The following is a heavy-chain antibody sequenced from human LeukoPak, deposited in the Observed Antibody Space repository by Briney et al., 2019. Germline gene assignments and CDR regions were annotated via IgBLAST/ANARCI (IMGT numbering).Heavy chain of an antibody. CDR2: ISSNGGST. CDR1: GFTFSSYA. J-gene: IGHJ4*02. V-gene: IGHV3-64*04. CDR3: ARSWLAVAGPEY. D-gene: IGHD6-19*01. Sequence: PGGSLRLSCSASGFTFSSYAMHWVRQAPGKGLEYVSAISSNGGSTYYADSVKGRFTISRDNAKNSVYLQMNSLRAEDTAVYYCARSWLAVAGPEYWGQGTLVTVSS.